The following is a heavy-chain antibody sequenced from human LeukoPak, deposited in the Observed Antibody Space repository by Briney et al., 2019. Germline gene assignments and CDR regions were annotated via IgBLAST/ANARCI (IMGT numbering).Heavy chain of an antibody. CDR2: ISGSGDTI. CDR1: GFTFSSYE. V-gene: IGHV3-48*03. Sequence: GESLRLSCAASGFTFSSYEMNWVRQAPGKGLEWVSHISGSGDTIYYRDSVKGRFTISRDNAKKSLHLQMDSLRAEDTAVYYCARLGRSWFGEYYYHYMDVWGKGTTVTVSS. J-gene: IGHJ6*03. CDR3: ARLGRSWFGEYYYHYMDV. D-gene: IGHD3-10*01.